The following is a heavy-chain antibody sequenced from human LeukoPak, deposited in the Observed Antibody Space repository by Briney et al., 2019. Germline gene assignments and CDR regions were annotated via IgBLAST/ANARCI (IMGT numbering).Heavy chain of an antibody. D-gene: IGHD6-19*01. CDR3: ARAQPYSSGWYDAFDI. CDR1: GGSFSGYY. V-gene: IGHV4-34*01. Sequence: KASETLSLTCAVYGGSFSGYYWSWIRQPPGKGLEWIGEINHSGSTNYNPSLKSRVTISVDTSKNQFSLKLSSVTAADTAVYYCARAQPYSSGWYDAFDIWGQGTMVTVSS. CDR2: INHSGST. J-gene: IGHJ3*02.